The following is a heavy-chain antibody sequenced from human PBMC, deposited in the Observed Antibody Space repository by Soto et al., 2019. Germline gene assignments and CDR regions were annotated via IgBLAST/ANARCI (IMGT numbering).Heavy chain of an antibody. CDR3: ARDNSSSWYGPVHY. CDR1: GFTFSSYG. CDR2: IWYDGSNK. J-gene: IGHJ4*02. Sequence: GGSLRLSCAASGFTFSSYGMHWVRQAPGKGLEWVAVIWYDGSNKYYADSVKGRFTISRDNSKNTLYLQMNSLRAEDTAVYYCARDNSSSWYGPVHYWGQGTLVTVSS. V-gene: IGHV3-33*01. D-gene: IGHD6-13*01.